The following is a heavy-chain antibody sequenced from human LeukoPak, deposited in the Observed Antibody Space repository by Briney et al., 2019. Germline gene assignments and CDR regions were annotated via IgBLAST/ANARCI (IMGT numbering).Heavy chain of an antibody. CDR2: INPILGIA. CDR3: ASNPYHSGYSGRENYYGMDV. D-gene: IGHD3-22*01. Sequence: SVKVSCKASGGTFSSYAISWVRQAPGQGLEWMGRINPILGIANYAQKFQGRVTITADKSTSTAYMELSSLRSEDTAVYYCASNPYHSGYSGRENYYGMDVWGQGTTVTVSS. V-gene: IGHV1-69*04. CDR1: GGTFSSYA. J-gene: IGHJ6*02.